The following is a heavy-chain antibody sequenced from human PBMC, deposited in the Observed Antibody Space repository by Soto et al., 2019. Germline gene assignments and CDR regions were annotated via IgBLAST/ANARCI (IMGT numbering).Heavy chain of an antibody. CDR3: ATGGDSSGEFYSYGMDV. D-gene: IGHD2-15*01. J-gene: IGHJ6*02. CDR2: INPAGGST. CDR1: GYSFTVHY. Sequence: QVQLVQSGDEVKKPGASAKVSCKASGYSFTVHYMHWVRQAPGQGFEWIGVINPAGGSTSYAQRFQGRVTMTRDTSTSTAYMELSRLRSEDTAVYFCATGGDSSGEFYSYGMDVWGQGTTVTVSS. V-gene: IGHV1-46*01.